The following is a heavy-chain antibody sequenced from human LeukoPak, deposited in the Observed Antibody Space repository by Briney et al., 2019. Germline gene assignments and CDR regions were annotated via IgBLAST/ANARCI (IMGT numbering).Heavy chain of an antibody. CDR2: INTDGTVT. V-gene: IGHV3-74*01. CDR1: GFTFSKYW. D-gene: IGHD6-19*01. J-gene: IGHJ4*02. CDR3: ATKQWLAPPPDS. Sequence: GGSLRLSCAASGFTFSKYWMLWVRQAPGKGLQSVSRINTDGTVTAYADSVKGRFTVSRDNADNTMFLQMNSVRDEDTAVYYCATKQWLAPPPDSWGQGTPVTVSS.